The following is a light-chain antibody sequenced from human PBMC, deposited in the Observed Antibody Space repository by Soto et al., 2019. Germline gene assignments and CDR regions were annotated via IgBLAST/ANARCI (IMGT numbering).Light chain of an antibody. CDR1: QSISNN. CDR2: GAS. J-gene: IGKJ4*01. Sequence: EIVVTQSPATLSVSPGERATLSCRATQSISNNLAWYQQKPGQAPRLLIYGASTRATSIPARFSGSGSGTEFTLTISSLQSEDFAVYYCQQYNNWPLTFGGGTKVDIK. CDR3: QQYNNWPLT. V-gene: IGKV3-15*01.